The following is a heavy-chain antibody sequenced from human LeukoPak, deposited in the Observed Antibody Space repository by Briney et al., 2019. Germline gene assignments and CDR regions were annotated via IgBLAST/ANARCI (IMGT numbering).Heavy chain of an antibody. D-gene: IGHD3-16*01. V-gene: IGHV1-18*01. J-gene: IGHJ6*03. CDR3: ARWGKGVPCKPYYYYMAV. CDR1: GYVFVDYY. CDR2: ISAYNGNT. Sequence: ASVKVSCKASGYVFVDYYVHWVRQAPGQGLEWMGWISAYNGNTNYAQKFQGRVTMTADTSTSTAYMELRRLRSDDTAVYYCARWGKGVPCKPYYYYMAVWGKGTTVTVSS.